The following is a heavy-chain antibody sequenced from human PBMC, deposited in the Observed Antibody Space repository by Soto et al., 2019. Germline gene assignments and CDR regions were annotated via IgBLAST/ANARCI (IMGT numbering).Heavy chain of an antibody. V-gene: IGHV5-10-1*01. Sequence: GESLKISCKGSGYSFSNYYITWVRQMPGKGLEWMGRIDPSDSYTHYNPSFQGRVTISADKSISTTYLQWSSLKASDTAMYYCSRPTKDSGFSISDYWGQGTLVTVSS. D-gene: IGHD3-22*01. CDR2: IDPSDSYT. CDR3: SRPTKDSGFSISDY. J-gene: IGHJ4*02. CDR1: GYSFSNYY.